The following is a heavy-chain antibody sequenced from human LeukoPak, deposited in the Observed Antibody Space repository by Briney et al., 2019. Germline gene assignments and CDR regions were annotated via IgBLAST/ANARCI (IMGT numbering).Heavy chain of an antibody. CDR2: IGSSNSSI. V-gene: IGHV3-48*04. CDR3: AREHYYGSGSYYPDY. Sequence: GGSLRLSCAASGFTFISYSMNWVRQAPGKGLEWVSYIGSSNSSIYYADSVKGRFTISRDNANNSLYLQMNSLRAEDTAVYYCAREHYYGSGSYYPDYWGQGTLVTVSS. D-gene: IGHD3-10*01. CDR1: GFTFISYS. J-gene: IGHJ4*02.